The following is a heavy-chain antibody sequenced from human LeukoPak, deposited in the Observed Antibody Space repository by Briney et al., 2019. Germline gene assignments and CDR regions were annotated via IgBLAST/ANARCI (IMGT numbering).Heavy chain of an antibody. CDR1: GYTFTGYY. J-gene: IGHJ5*02. CDR2: INPSGGST. Sequence: ASVKVSCKASGYTFTGYYMHWVRQAPGQGLEWMGIINPSGGSTSYAQKFQGRVTMTRDTSTSTVYMELSSLRSEDTAVYYCARDGVYCSSTSCYPNWFDPWGQGTLATVSS. D-gene: IGHD2-2*01. CDR3: ARDGVYCSSTSCYPNWFDP. V-gene: IGHV1-46*01.